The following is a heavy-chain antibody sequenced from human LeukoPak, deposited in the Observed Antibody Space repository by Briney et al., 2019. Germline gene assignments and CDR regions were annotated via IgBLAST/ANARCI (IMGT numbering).Heavy chain of an antibody. J-gene: IGHJ6*02. CDR1: GGSISSDGFY. CDR3: AINAQYCSGDGCAHRASGGGSRLYYYYAMNV. Sequence: SETLSLTCTVSGGSISSDGFYWSWIRQSPGKGLEWIGYIYYTGSTYYNPSLKSRVSISVDTSENQFSLKLSSVTAADTAVYYCAINAQYCSGDGCAHRASGGGSRLYYYYAMNVWGQGTTVTVSS. V-gene: IGHV4-30-4*01. D-gene: IGHD2-15*01. CDR2: IYYTGST.